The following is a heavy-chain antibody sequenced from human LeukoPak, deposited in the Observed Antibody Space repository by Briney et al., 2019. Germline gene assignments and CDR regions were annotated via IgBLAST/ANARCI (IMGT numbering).Heavy chain of an antibody. Sequence: GGSLRLSCAASGFTFTTYPMSWVRQAPGKGLEWVSGISWNSGSIGYADSVKGRFTISRDNAKNSLYLQMNSLRAEDTALYYCAKGDSSGWHDFDYWGQGTLVTVSS. D-gene: IGHD6-19*01. CDR1: GFTFTTYP. CDR2: ISWNSGSI. J-gene: IGHJ4*02. V-gene: IGHV3-9*01. CDR3: AKGDSSGWHDFDY.